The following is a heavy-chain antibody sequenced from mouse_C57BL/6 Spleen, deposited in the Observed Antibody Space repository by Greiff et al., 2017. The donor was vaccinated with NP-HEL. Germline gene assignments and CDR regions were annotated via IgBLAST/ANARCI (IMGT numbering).Heavy chain of an antibody. CDR1: GYTFTDHT. V-gene: IGHV1-78*01. CDR2: IYPRDGST. D-gene: IGHD2-3*01. Sequence: VQLQQSDAELVKPGASVKISCKVSGYTFTDHTIHWMKQRPEQGLEWIGYIYPRDGSTKYNEKFKGKATLTADKSSSTAYMQLNSMTSEDSAVYFCAREEDGYYGYFDVWGTGTTVTVSS. J-gene: IGHJ1*03. CDR3: AREEDGYYGYFDV.